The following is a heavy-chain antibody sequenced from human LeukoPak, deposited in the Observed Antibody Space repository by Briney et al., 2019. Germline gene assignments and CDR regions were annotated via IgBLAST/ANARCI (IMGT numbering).Heavy chain of an antibody. CDR1: GYTFTSYG. CDR2: INPNSGGT. D-gene: IGHD3-22*01. J-gene: IGHJ3*02. CDR3: ARAIPYYDSSGRNDAFDI. V-gene: IGHV1-2*02. Sequence: APVKVSCKASGYTFTSYGISWVRQAPGQGLEWMGWINPNSGGTNYAQKFQGRVTMTRDTSISTAYMELSRLRSDDTAVYYCARAIPYYDSSGRNDAFDIWGQGTTVTVSS.